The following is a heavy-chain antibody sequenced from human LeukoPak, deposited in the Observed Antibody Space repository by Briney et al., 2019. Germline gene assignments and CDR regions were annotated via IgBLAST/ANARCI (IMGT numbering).Heavy chain of an antibody. D-gene: IGHD5-24*01. CDR1: GFTFGDYP. J-gene: IGHJ4*02. Sequence: PGGSLRLSCIGSGFTFGDYPMSWFRQAPGKGLEWVAVVSSHGNDGYYADSVRGRFTISRDNSKNTLYLQIDSLRLEDTAIYYCTRDAYNFNDFDYWGQGTLVTVSS. V-gene: IGHV3-30*17. CDR3: TRDAYNFNDFDY. CDR2: VSSHGNDG.